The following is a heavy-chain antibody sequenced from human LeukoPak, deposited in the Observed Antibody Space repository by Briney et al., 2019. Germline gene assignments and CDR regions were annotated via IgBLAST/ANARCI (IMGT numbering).Heavy chain of an antibody. J-gene: IGHJ4*02. CDR3: GRVAPGGRHIDY. Sequence: GGSLRLSCTVSGFTFSDYYMSWVRQAPGKGLEWVSYISSSGSMLHYADSVEGRFTISRDNAKNSLYLQMSSLRVEDTAVYYCGRVAPGGRHIDYWGQGTLVTVSS. CDR1: GFTFSDYY. CDR2: ISSSGSML. V-gene: IGHV3-11*04. D-gene: IGHD2-15*01.